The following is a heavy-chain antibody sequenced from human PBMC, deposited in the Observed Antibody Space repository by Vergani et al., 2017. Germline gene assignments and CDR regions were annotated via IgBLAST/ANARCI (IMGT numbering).Heavy chain of an antibody. CDR3: AKERTYSSGWYPDY. Sequence: VQLLESGGGLVQPGGSLRLSCAASGFTFSSYAMSWVRQAPGKGLEWVAVISYDGSKKYYADSVKGRFTISRDNSKNTLYLQMNSLRAEDTAVYYCAKERTYSSGWYPDYWGQGTLVTVSS. CDR1: GFTFSSYA. CDR2: ISYDGSKK. D-gene: IGHD6-19*01. J-gene: IGHJ4*02. V-gene: IGHV3-30*18.